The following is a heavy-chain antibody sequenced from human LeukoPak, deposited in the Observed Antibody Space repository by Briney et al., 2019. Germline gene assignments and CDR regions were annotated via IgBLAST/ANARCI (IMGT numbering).Heavy chain of an antibody. CDR1: GGSFSGYY. Sequence: SSETLSLTCAVYGGSFSGYYWSWIRQPPGKGLKWIGEINHSGSTNYNPSLKSRVTISVDTSKNQFSLKLSSVTAADTAVYYCARDGIHYYDSSGLFPWGQGTLVTVSS. CDR2: INHSGST. J-gene: IGHJ5*02. CDR3: ARDGIHYYDSSGLFP. V-gene: IGHV4-34*01. D-gene: IGHD3-22*01.